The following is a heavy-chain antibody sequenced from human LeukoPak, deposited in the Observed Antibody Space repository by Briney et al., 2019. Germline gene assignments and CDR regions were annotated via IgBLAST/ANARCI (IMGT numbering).Heavy chain of an antibody. CDR3: ASLLYDSSGYYPDY. CDR1: GFTFSNYA. Sequence: QAGGSLRLSCAASGFTFSNYAMSWVRQAPGKGLEWVSTISDSGGSTHYADSVKGRFTISRDNSKNTLYLQMNSLRAEDTAVYYCASLLYDSSGYYPDYWGQGTLVTVSS. V-gene: IGHV3-23*01. J-gene: IGHJ4*02. D-gene: IGHD3-22*01. CDR2: ISDSGGST.